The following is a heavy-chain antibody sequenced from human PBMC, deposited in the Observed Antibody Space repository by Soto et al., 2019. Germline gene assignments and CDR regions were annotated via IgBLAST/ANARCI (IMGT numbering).Heavy chain of an antibody. CDR2: ISSSSSTI. CDR1: GFIFSSYS. V-gene: IGHV3-48*02. Sequence: EVQLVESGGGLVQPGGSLRLSCAASGFIFSSYSMNWVRQAPGKGLEWVSYISSSSSTIYYADSVKGRFTISRDNAKNSLYLQMNSLRDEDTAVYYCARRGPYCSGGSCYSPQFDYWGQGTLVTVSS. D-gene: IGHD2-15*01. CDR3: ARRGPYCSGGSCYSPQFDY. J-gene: IGHJ4*02.